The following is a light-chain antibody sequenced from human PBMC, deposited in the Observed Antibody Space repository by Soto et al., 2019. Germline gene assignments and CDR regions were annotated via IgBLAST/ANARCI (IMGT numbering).Light chain of an antibody. Sequence: QTVVTQEPSLTVSPGGTVTLTCASSTGAVTSAYYPNWFQQKPGQPPRSLIFRTDNKHSWTPARFSGSLLGGKAALTLSGVQPDDEAEYYCLLYFGGAYVFGTGTKVTVL. V-gene: IGLV7-43*01. CDR3: LLYFGGAYV. CDR1: TGAVTSAYY. CDR2: RTD. J-gene: IGLJ1*01.